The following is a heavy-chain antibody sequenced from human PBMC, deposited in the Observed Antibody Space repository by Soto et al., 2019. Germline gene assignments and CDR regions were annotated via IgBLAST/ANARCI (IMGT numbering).Heavy chain of an antibody. Sequence: QVQLQESGPGLVKPSQTLSLTCTVSDGSISSGGYYWSGIRQHPGKGLEWIGYISDSGSTYYNPSLKSRVTISVDTSKNRFSLKVRSVTAADTAVYYCARNDSGSRNFDYWGQGTLVTVSS. V-gene: IGHV4-31*03. D-gene: IGHD3-10*01. CDR2: ISDSGST. CDR1: DGSISSGGYY. CDR3: ARNDSGSRNFDY. J-gene: IGHJ4*02.